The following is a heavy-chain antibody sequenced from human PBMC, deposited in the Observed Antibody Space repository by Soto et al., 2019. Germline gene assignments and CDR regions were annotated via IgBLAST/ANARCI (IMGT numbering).Heavy chain of an antibody. CDR2: IIPIFGRP. D-gene: IGHD4-17*01. V-gene: IGHV1-69*01. CDR3: ARAPYEDYAVPEPNYFDS. J-gene: IGHJ4*02. Sequence: QVQLVQSGTEVKKPGSSVKVSCKASGGIFSTLAVSWVRQAPGQGLEWMGGIIPIFGRPVYAQKFQGRVTITADESTSIVYMELSSLSSEDTAVYYCARAPYEDYAVPEPNYFDSWGQGTLVTVSS. CDR1: GGIFSTLA.